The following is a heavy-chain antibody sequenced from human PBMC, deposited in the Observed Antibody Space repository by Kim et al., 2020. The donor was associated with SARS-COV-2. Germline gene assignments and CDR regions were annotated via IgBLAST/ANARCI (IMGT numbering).Heavy chain of an antibody. V-gene: IGHV4-39*01. D-gene: IGHD6-13*01. CDR3: ARHQRGYSSSWYLCWY. J-gene: IGHJ2*01. CDR2: IFYSGTT. CDR1: GGSISSSSYY. Sequence: SETLSLTCTVSGGSISSSSYYWGWIRQPPGKGLEWIGSIFYSGTTYYNPSLKSRVTISVDTSKNQFSLKLSSVTAADTAVYYCARHQRGYSSSWYLCWY.